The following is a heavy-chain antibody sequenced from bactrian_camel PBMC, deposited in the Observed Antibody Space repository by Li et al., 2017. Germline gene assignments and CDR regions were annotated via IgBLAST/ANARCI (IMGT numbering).Heavy chain of an antibody. D-gene: IGHD1*01. J-gene: IGHJ4*01. CDR1: GTTYTRYC. CDR3: AADLVTDEPSLVEREYYY. CDR2: IYAGGGST. V-gene: IGHV3S1*01. Sequence: HVQLVESGGGSVQAGGSLRLSCAESGTTYTRYCMGWFRQAPGKEREGVASIYAGGGSTYYADSVKGRSTISEDNAKNSLFLQMDSLKPEDTATYYCAADLVTDEPSLVEREYYYWGQGTQVTVS.